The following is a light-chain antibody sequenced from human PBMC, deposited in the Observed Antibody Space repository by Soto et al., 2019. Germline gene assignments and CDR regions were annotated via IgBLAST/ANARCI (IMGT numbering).Light chain of an antibody. J-gene: IGLJ3*02. CDR1: SSGVGSYNF. Sequence: QSVLTQPASVSGSPGRSITISCTGSSSGVGSYNFVSWHQQHPGKAPKLMIYEGSKRPSGVSNRFSGSKSGNTASLTISGLQAEDEADYYCCSYAGSSTWVFGGGTKLTVL. CDR2: EGS. V-gene: IGLV2-23*01. CDR3: CSYAGSSTWV.